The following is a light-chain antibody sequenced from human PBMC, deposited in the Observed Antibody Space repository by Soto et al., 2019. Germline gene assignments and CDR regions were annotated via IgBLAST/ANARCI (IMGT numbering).Light chain of an antibody. Sequence: EIVMTQSPATLSVSPGERATLSCRASQSVSNNYLAWYQQKPGQAPRLLIYGASTRATGIPARFSGSGSGTEFTLTIIRLEPEDFAVYYCQQYNNWPRTFGQGTKVDIK. J-gene: IGKJ1*01. CDR2: GAS. CDR1: QSVSNN. V-gene: IGKV3-15*01. CDR3: QQYNNWPRT.